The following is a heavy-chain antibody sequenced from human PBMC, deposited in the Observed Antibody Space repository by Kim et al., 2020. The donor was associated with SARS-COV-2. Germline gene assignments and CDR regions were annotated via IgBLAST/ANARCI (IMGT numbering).Heavy chain of an antibody. CDR1: GYTFTSYA. V-gene: IGHV1-3*01. CDR3: ARDSSSWYFDL. CDR2: INAGNGNT. Sequence: ASVKVSCKASGYTFTSYAMHWVRQAPGQRLEWMGWINAGNGNTKYSQKFQGRVTITRDTSESTAYMELSSLRSEDTAVYYCARDSSSWYFDLWGRGTLVTVSS. J-gene: IGHJ2*01. D-gene: IGHD6-13*01.